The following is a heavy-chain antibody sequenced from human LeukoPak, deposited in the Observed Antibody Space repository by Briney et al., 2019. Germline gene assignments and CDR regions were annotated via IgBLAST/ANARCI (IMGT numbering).Heavy chain of an antibody. CDR3: ARDTGTIPGAIWGNWFDP. Sequence: SETLSLTCTVSGGSMNSETHYWSWIRQPAGQGLEWIGRVYNTGSAHYNPSLKSRVTISVDTSNNQFSLNLRSATAADTAVYFCARDTGTIPGAIWGNWFDPWGQGILVTVSS. CDR2: VYNTGSA. D-gene: IGHD2-2*02. V-gene: IGHV4-61*02. J-gene: IGHJ5*02. CDR1: GGSMNSETHY.